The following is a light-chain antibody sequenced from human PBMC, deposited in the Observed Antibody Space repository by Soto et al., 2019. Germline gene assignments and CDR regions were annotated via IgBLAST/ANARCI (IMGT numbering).Light chain of an antibody. V-gene: IGKV1-39*01. CDR2: AAS. CDR1: QSVSYY. J-gene: IGKJ4*01. Sequence: DIQLTQSPSTLSASVGDRLSITGRASQSVSYYVNWYQQKEGKAPKLLIYAASSLQSGVPSRFSGSGSGTDFTLTISSLQPEDFATYYCQHSHSTPLSFGGGTRVEIK. CDR3: QHSHSTPLS.